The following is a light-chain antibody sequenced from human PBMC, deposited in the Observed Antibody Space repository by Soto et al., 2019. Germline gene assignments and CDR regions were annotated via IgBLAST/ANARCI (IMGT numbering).Light chain of an antibody. CDR2: GHN. Sequence: QSVLTQPPSVSGAPGQRVTISCTGSTSNIGAGYEVHWYQQLPGTAPKLYVSGHNIRPSGVPDRFSGFKSGASASLIITGLQAEDEADYYCQSYDNSLSGSGVFGGGTKLTVL. V-gene: IGLV1-40*01. J-gene: IGLJ3*02. CDR3: QSYDNSLSGSGV. CDR1: TSNIGAGYE.